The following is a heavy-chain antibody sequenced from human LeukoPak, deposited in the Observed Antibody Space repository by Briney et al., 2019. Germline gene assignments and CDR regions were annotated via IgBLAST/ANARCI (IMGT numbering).Heavy chain of an antibody. Sequence: GGSLRLSCAASGFTFSSYGMHWVRQAPGKGLEWVAVISYDGSNKYYADSVKGRFTISRDNSKNTLYLQMNSLRAEDTAVYYCAKVRYSSSWPTIDYWGQGTLVTVSS. J-gene: IGHJ4*02. V-gene: IGHV3-30*18. CDR3: AKVRYSSSWPTIDY. D-gene: IGHD6-13*01. CDR1: GFTFSSYG. CDR2: ISYDGSNK.